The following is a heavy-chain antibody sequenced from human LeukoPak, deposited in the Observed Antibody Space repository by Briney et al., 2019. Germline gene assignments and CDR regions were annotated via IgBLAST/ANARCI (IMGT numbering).Heavy chain of an antibody. Sequence: ASVNVSFKASGYTFTGYYMHWVRQAPGQGLEWMGWINPNSGGTNYAQKFQGRVTMTRDTSISTAYMELSRLRSDDTAVYYCARDLGGDIVVVPAASRSGVWFDPWGQGTLVTVSS. J-gene: IGHJ5*02. CDR3: ARDLGGDIVVVPAASRSGVWFDP. V-gene: IGHV1-2*02. CDR2: INPNSGGT. CDR1: GYTFTGYY. D-gene: IGHD2-2*01.